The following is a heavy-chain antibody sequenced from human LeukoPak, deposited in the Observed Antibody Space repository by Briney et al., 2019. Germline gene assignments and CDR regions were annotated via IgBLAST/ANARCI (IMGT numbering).Heavy chain of an antibody. CDR3: ARGRRLDYGGYVDYFDY. D-gene: IGHD4-17*01. CDR1: GGSISSYY. J-gene: IGHJ4*02. CDR2: IYYSGST. Sequence: SETLSLTCTVSGGSISSYYWSWIRQPPGKGLEWIGYIYYSGSTNYNPSLKSRVTISVDTSKNQFSLKLSSVTAADTAVYYCARGRRLDYGGYVDYFDYWGQGTLVTVSS. V-gene: IGHV4-59*01.